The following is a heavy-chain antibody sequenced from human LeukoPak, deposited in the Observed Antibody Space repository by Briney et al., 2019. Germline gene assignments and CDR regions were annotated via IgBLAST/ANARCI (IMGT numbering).Heavy chain of an antibody. D-gene: IGHD7-27*01. J-gene: IGHJ4*02. CDR3: ARGPSWGSAYFDY. CDR1: GGSITNYY. Sequence: SETLSLTCTVSGGSITNYYWSWIRQPAGKGLEWIGRIYTSGSANYNPSLKSRVTVSVDTSKNQISLNLTSVTAADTAVYYCARGPSWGSAYFDYWGQGTLVTVSS. CDR2: IYTSGSA. V-gene: IGHV4-4*07.